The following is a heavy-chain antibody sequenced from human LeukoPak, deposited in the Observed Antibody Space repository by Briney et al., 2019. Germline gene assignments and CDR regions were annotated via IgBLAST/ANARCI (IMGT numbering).Heavy chain of an antibody. D-gene: IGHD6-6*01. J-gene: IGHJ4*02. CDR3: ARGGSTSIAAPTSR. CDR2: IYCSGST. Sequence: SETLSLTCTVSGASIGNYYWSWIRQPPGKGLEWIGYIYCSGSTNYNPSLKSRVTMSVDTSKNQFSLKLSSVTAADTAVYYCARGGSTSIAAPTSRWGQGTLVTVSS. V-gene: IGHV4-59*01. CDR1: GASIGNYY.